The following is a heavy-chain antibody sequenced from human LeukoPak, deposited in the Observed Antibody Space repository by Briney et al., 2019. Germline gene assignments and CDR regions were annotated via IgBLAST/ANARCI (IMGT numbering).Heavy chain of an antibody. Sequence: GKSLRLSCVGAGFVFSNHVIQWVRQAPGKGLEWVSSISSSSSYIYYADSVKGRFTISRDNAKNSLYLQMNSLRAEDTAVYYCARDPGYSSSPRTFDYWGQGTLVTVSS. V-gene: IGHV3-21*01. CDR2: ISSSSSYI. J-gene: IGHJ4*02. CDR1: GFVFSNHV. CDR3: ARDPGYSSSPRTFDY. D-gene: IGHD6-13*01.